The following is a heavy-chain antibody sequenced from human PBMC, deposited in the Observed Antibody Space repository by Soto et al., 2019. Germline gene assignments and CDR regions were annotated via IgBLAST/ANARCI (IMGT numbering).Heavy chain of an antibody. CDR1: AYTFTSYD. J-gene: IGHJ6*02. CDR2: MNPNSGNT. V-gene: IGHV1-8*01. CDR3: AKDFGGSYYYYYGMDV. D-gene: IGHD1-26*01. Sequence: ASVKVSCKASAYTFTSYDINWVRQATGQGLEWMGWMNPNSGNTGYADCVKGRFTISRDNSKNTLYLQMNSLRAEDTAVYYCAKDFGGSYYYYYGMDVWGQGTTVTVSS.